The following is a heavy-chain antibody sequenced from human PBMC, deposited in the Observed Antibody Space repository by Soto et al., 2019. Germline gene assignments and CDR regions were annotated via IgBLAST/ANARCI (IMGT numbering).Heavy chain of an antibody. V-gene: IGHV4-34*01. D-gene: IGHD3-3*01. CDR1: GGSVSDNS. CDR3: AKISRITIFGGGWFDP. Sequence: SETLSLTCAVSGGSVSDNSWIWIRQPPGKGLEWIGEINHRGQSNYKPSLRSRTIISVDRSNNQVSLNLTSVTAADTAVYYCAKISRITIFGGGWFDPWGQGTLVTV. CDR2: INHRGQS. J-gene: IGHJ5*01.